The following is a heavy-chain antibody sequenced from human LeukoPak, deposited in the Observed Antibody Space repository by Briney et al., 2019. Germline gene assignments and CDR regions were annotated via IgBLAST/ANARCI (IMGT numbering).Heavy chain of an antibody. V-gene: IGHV4-59*01. CDR1: GGSISSYY. Sequence: SETLSLTCTVSGGSISSYYWSWIRQPPGKGLEWIGYIYYSGSTNYNPSLKSRVTISVDTSKNQFSLKLSSVTAADTAVYYYARGNLAYCGGDCYPLFDYWGQGTLVTVSS. CDR2: IYYSGST. D-gene: IGHD2-21*02. CDR3: ARGNLAYCGGDCYPLFDY. J-gene: IGHJ4*02.